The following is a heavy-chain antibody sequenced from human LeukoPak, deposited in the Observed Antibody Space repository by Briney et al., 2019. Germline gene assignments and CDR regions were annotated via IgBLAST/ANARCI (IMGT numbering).Heavy chain of an antibody. D-gene: IGHD4-23*01. CDR3: ARLPQTTVVTPAH. CDR2: ISSSSSYI. Sequence: GGSLRLSCAASGFTFSSYSMNWVRQAPGKGLEWVSSISSSSSYIYYADSVKGRFTISRDNAKNSLYLQMNSLRAEGTAVYYCARLPQTTVVTPAHWGQGTLVTVSS. V-gene: IGHV3-21*01. J-gene: IGHJ4*02. CDR1: GFTFSSYS.